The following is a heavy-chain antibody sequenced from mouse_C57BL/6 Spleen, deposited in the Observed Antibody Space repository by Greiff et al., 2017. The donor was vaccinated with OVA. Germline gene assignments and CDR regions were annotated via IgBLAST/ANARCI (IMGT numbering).Heavy chain of an antibody. Sequence: EVKLQESGPGLVKPSQSLSLTCSVTGYSITSGYYWNWIRQFPGNKLEWMGYISYDGSNNYNPSLKNRISITRDTSKNQFFLKLNSVTTEDTATYYCAREIHGSWFAYWGQGTLVTVSA. CDR2: ISYDGSN. J-gene: IGHJ3*01. D-gene: IGHD1-1*01. V-gene: IGHV3-6*01. CDR3: AREIHGSWFAY. CDR1: GYSITSGYY.